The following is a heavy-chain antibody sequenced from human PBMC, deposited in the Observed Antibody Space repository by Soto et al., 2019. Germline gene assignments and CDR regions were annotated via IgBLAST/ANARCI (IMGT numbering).Heavy chain of an antibody. CDR3: AKDRHHWYGYTDY. D-gene: IGHD5-12*01. CDR2: ISYDGSNK. Sequence: QVQLVESGGGVVQPGRSLRLSCAASGFTFSSYGMHWVRKAPGKGLEWVAVISYDGSNKYYADSVKGRFTISRDNSKHTLYVQMKSVRAEDTAVYYWAKDRHHWYGYTDYWGQGTLVTVSS. V-gene: IGHV3-30*18. CDR1: GFTFSSYG. J-gene: IGHJ4*02.